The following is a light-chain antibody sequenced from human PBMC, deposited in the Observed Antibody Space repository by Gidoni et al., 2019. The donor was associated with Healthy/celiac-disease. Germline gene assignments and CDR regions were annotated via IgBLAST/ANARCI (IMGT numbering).Light chain of an antibody. V-gene: IGKV1-39*01. CDR1: QSIRSY. J-gene: IGKJ2*04. CDR3: QQSYSTPCS. Sequence: DIQLTQSPSSLSASVGDRVTITCRASQSIRSYLNWYQQKPGKAPKLLIYAASSLQSGVPSRFSGSGSGTDFTLTISSLQPEEFATYYCQQSYSTPCSFGQGTKLEIK. CDR2: AAS.